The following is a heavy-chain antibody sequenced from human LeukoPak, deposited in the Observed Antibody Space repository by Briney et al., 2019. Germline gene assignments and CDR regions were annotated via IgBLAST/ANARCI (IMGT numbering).Heavy chain of an antibody. CDR1: GFTFDDYT. V-gene: IGHV3-43*01. Sequence: GGSLRLSCAASGFTFDDYTMHWVRQAPGEGLEWVSLISWDGGSTYYADSVKGRFTISRDNAKNLLYLQMNSLRAEDTAVYYCARDRYDFWSGYPDAFDIWGQGTMVTASS. CDR2: ISWDGGST. CDR3: ARDRYDFWSGYPDAFDI. J-gene: IGHJ3*02. D-gene: IGHD3-3*01.